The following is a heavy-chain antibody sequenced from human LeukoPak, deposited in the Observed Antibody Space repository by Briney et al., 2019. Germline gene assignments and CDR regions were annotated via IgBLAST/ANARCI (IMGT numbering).Heavy chain of an antibody. V-gene: IGHV4-31*03. Sequence: PSETLSLTCTVSGASFSSGDQYWNWIRQSPGKGLEWMGSIHPSGTLYNNPSLESRVTMSMDTSKNQFSLNLNSVTAADTAVYFCSRGLDSRKLGYWGQGTLVTVSS. J-gene: IGHJ4*02. D-gene: IGHD3-22*01. CDR3: SRGLDSRKLGY. CDR1: GASFSSGDQY. CDR2: IHPSGTL.